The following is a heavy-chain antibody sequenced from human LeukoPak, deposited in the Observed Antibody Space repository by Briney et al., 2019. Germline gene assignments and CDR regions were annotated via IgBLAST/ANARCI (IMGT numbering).Heavy chain of an antibody. D-gene: IGHD4-23*01. CDR2: IIPIFGTA. V-gene: IGHV1-69*13. Sequence: GASVKVSCKASGGTFSSYAISWVRQAPGQGLEWMGGIIPIFGTANYAQKFQGRVTITADESTSTAYMELSSLRSEDTAVYYCARDEYGGNGGLEYYYMDVWGKGTTVTVSS. J-gene: IGHJ6*03. CDR3: ARDEYGGNGGLEYYYMDV. CDR1: GGTFSSYA.